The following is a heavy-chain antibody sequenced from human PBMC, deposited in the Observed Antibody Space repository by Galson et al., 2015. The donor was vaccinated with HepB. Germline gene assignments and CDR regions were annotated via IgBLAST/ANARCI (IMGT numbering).Heavy chain of an antibody. D-gene: IGHD1-14*01. CDR1: GLNINNYG. V-gene: IGHV3-33*01. CDR3: ASDPPSSGYAFYT. J-gene: IGHJ3*02. Sequence: SLRLSCAVSGLNINNYGMHWVRQAPGRGLEWVAFIWSDGSNKYYADSVKGRFTISKDNSKNTLYLQMNSLRAEDTALYYCASDPPSSGYAFYTWGQGTMVTVSS. CDR2: IWSDGSNK.